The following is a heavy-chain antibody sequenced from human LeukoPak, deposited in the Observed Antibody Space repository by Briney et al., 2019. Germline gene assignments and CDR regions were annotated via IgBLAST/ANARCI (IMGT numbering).Heavy chain of an antibody. CDR1: GGTFSSYA. V-gene: IGHV1-69*05. D-gene: IGHD6-13*01. CDR3: ARDQGYSSNWYDY. J-gene: IGHJ5*01. Sequence: ASVKVSRKASGGTFSSYAISWVRQAPGQGLEWMGRIIPIFGTANYAQKFQGRVTITTDESTSTAYMELSSLRSEDTAVYYCARDQGYSSNWYDYWGQGTLVTVSS. CDR2: IIPIFGTA.